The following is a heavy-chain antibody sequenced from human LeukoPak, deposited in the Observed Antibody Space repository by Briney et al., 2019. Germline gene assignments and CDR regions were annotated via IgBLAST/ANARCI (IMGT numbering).Heavy chain of an antibody. CDR1: GGSISSYY. CDR3: ARDYRITMVRGVIIAHAFDI. Sequence: SETLSLTCTVSGGSISSYYWSWIRQPPGKGLEWIGYIYYSGSTNYNPSLKGRVTISVDTSKNQFSLKLSSVTAADTAVYYCARDYRITMVRGVIIAHAFDIWGQGTMVTVSS. CDR2: IYYSGST. J-gene: IGHJ3*02. D-gene: IGHD3-10*01. V-gene: IGHV4-59*01.